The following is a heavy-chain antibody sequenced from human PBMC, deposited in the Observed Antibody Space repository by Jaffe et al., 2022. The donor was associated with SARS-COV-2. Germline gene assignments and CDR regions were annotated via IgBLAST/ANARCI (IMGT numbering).Heavy chain of an antibody. D-gene: IGHD3-16*02. J-gene: IGHJ4*02. CDR1: GFTFSSFG. CDR2: ISYDTNNK. Sequence: QVQLVESGGGVVQPGRSVRLSCAASGFTFSSFGMHWVRQAPGKGPEWVAVISYDTNNKYYGDSVKGRFTISRDNAKNMLYLQMSSLRPEDTAVYYCAKPLIRGSRMTMFGGVIAAPLGNWGQGTLVTVSS. V-gene: IGHV3-30*18. CDR3: AKPLIRGSRMTMFGGVIAAPLGN.